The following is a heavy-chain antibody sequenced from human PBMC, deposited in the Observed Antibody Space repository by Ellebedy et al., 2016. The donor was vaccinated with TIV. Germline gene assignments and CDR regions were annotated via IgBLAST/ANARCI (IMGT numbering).Heavy chain of an antibody. Sequence: GESLKISCKASGYTFTTYCITWVRQMPGKGLEWMARIDPSDSYISYSPSFQGNVPISVDKAISTAYLQWSRLKASDTAIYYCARLGDSRADYGLAWDWGQGTLVTVSS. CDR1: GYTFTTYC. CDR2: IDPSDSYI. CDR3: ARLGDSRADYGLAWD. V-gene: IGHV5-10-1*01. D-gene: IGHD4/OR15-4a*01. J-gene: IGHJ4*02.